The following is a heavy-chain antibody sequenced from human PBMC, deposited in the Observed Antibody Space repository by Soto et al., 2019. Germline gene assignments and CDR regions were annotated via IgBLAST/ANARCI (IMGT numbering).Heavy chain of an antibody. D-gene: IGHD2-2*01. CDR3: AKDAPFGYQLLYYYYGMDV. Sequence: GGSLRLSCAASGFTFSSYAMSWVRQAPGKGLEWVSAISGSGGSTYYADSVKGRFTISRDNSKNTLYLQMNSLRAEDTAVYYWAKDAPFGYQLLYYYYGMDVWGQGTTVTVSS. J-gene: IGHJ6*02. V-gene: IGHV3-23*01. CDR1: GFTFSSYA. CDR2: ISGSGGST.